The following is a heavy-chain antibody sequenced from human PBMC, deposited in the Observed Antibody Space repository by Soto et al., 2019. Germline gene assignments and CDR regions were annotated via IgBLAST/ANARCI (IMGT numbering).Heavy chain of an antibody. D-gene: IGHD3-22*01. CDR3: AKDGYYYDTSGYPGPLGFDP. CDR2: TSNSGVST. J-gene: IGHJ5*02. Sequence: GSLRLSCAASGXTFASYSMSWVRQAPGKGLELVSSTSNSGVSTYYADSVKGRFTVSRDNSKNTLYLQMNSLRADDTAVYYFAKDGYYYDTSGYPGPLGFDPWGRGTLGTVS. V-gene: IGHV3-23*01. CDR1: GXTFASYS.